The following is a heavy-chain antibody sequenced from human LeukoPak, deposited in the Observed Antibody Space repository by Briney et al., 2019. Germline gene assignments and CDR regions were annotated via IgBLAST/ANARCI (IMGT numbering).Heavy chain of an antibody. CDR3: AMGRAYNYYHSSGYLRGIDY. CDR1: GYTFTSYG. D-gene: IGHD3-22*01. J-gene: IGHJ4*02. CDR2: IIPIFGTA. Sequence: GASVKVSCKASGYTFTSYGISWVRQAPGQGLEWMGGIIPIFGTANYAQKFQGRVTITADESTSTAYMELSSLRSEDTAVYYCAMGRAYNYYHSSGYLRGIDYWGQGTLVTVSS. V-gene: IGHV1-69*13.